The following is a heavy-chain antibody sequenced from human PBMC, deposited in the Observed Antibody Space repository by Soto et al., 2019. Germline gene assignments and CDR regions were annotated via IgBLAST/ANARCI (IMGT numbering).Heavy chain of an antibody. D-gene: IGHD1-20*01. Sequence: SVKVSCKASGGTFSSYAISWVRQAPGQGLEWMGGIIPIFGTANYAQKFQGRVTITADKSTSTAYMELSSLRSEDTAVYYCASDGLTPYYYYGIDLWGQGTTVTVSS. CDR3: ASDGLTPYYYYGIDL. V-gene: IGHV1-69*06. J-gene: IGHJ6*02. CDR2: IIPIFGTA. CDR1: GGTFSSYA.